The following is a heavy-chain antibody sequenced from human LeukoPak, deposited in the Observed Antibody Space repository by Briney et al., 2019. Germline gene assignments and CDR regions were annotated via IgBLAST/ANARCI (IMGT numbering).Heavy chain of an antibody. CDR2: IIPIFGTA. J-gene: IGHJ6*03. V-gene: IGHV1-69*05. CDR1: GGTFSSYA. D-gene: IGHD2-15*01. Sequence: ASVKVSCKASGGTFSSYAISWVRQAPGQGLEWMGGIIPIFGTANYAQKFQGRVTITTDESTSTAYMELSRLRSEDTAAYYCARGRFGEVVVVAATPSYYYYMDVWGKGTTVTVSS. CDR3: ARGRFGEVVVVAATPSYYYYMDV.